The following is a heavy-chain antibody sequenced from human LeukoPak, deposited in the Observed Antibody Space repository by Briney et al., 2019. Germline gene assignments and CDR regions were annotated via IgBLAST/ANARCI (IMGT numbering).Heavy chain of an antibody. D-gene: IGHD3-10*01. Sequence: SETLSLTCAVYGGSFSGYYWSWIRQPPGKGLEWIGEINHSGSTNYNPSLKSRVTISVDTSKNQFSLKLSSVTAADTAVYYCARRGDEVWFDPWGRGTLVTVSS. CDR1: GGSFSGYY. V-gene: IGHV4-34*01. J-gene: IGHJ5*02. CDR2: INHSGST. CDR3: ARRGDEVWFDP.